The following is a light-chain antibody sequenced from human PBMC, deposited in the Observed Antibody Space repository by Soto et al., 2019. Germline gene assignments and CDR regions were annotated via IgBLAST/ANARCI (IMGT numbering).Light chain of an antibody. Sequence: QSALTQPRSVSGSPGLSVTISCTGTSSDVGGYNYVSWYQQHPGKAPRLMIYDVSKRPSGVPDRFSGSKSGNTASLTISGLQAADEADYYCCSYAGTVVFGGGTKLTVL. CDR2: DVS. CDR3: CSYAGTVV. V-gene: IGLV2-11*01. CDR1: SSDVGGYNY. J-gene: IGLJ2*01.